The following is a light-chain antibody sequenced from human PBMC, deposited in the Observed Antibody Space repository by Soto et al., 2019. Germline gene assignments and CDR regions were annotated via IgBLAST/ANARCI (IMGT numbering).Light chain of an antibody. V-gene: IGLV3-1*01. CDR3: QAWDSSPNVV. CDR1: KLGDKY. CDR2: QDS. Sequence: SSELTQPPSVSVSPGQTASITCSGDKLGDKYACWYQQKPGQSPVLVIYQDSKRPSGIPERFSGSNSGNTATLTISGTQAMDEADYYCQAWDSSPNVVFGGGTKVTVL. J-gene: IGLJ2*01.